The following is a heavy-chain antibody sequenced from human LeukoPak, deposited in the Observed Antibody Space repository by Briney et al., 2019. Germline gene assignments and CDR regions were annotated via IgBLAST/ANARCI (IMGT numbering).Heavy chain of an antibody. D-gene: IGHD6-13*01. V-gene: IGHV1-18*01. CDR3: ARDREAAGQKLTDY. Sequence: ASLKLSCKASGYTLTSYGITWVRQAPGQGLEWMGWISVYNGNTNYAEKLQGRVTMTTDKSTSTAYMELRSLRSDDTAIYYCARDREAAGQKLTDYWGQGTAVTVSS. J-gene: IGHJ4*02. CDR2: ISVYNGNT. CDR1: GYTLTSYG.